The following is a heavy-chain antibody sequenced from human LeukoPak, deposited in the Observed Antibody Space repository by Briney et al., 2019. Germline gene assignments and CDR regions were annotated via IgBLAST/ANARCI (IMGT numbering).Heavy chain of an antibody. D-gene: IGHD6-6*01. J-gene: IGHJ5*02. CDR2: IYTSGST. CDR3: ARDGSIAARPGWFDP. V-gene: IGHV4-4*07. Sequence: SSETLSLSCTASGGSISSYYWSWIRQPAGKGLEWIGRIYTSGSTNYNPSLKSRVTMSVDTSKNQFSLKLRSVTAADTAVYYCARDGSIAARPGWFDPWGQGTLVTVSS. CDR1: GGSISSYY.